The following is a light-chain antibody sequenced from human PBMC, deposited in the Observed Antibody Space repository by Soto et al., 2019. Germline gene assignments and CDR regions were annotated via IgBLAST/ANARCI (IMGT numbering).Light chain of an antibody. J-gene: IGKJ5*01. CDR3: QQLNTYPLT. V-gene: IGKV1-9*01. CDR1: QGISSY. CDR2: GAS. Sequence: IQLTQSPSSLSASVGDRVTITCRASQGISSYLAWYQQKPGKAPKLLIYGASTLEGGVPFRFSGSGSGTDFTLIISSVQPEDFATYYCQQLNTYPLTCCQGPRLEIK.